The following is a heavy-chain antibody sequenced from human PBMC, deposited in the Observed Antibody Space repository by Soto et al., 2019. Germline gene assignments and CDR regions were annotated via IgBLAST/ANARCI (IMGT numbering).Heavy chain of an antibody. Sequence: EVQLVESGGGLVKPGGSLRLSCAASGFTFSSYSMNWVRQAPGKGLEWVSSISSRSSYIYYADSVKGRFTISRDNAKNSLYLQMNSLRADDTAVYYCAREEYCSSISCPCFDYWGQATLVTVSP. CDR1: GFTFSSYS. J-gene: IGHJ4*02. CDR2: ISSRSSYI. CDR3: AREEYCSSISCPCFDY. D-gene: IGHD2-2*01. V-gene: IGHV3-21*01.